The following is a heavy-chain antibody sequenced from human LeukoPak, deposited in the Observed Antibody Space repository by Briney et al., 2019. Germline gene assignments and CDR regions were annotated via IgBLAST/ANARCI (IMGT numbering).Heavy chain of an antibody. D-gene: IGHD3-10*01. CDR1: GFPFSSYS. J-gene: IGHJ6*02. CDR2: ISSSSSYI. Sequence: GGSLRLSCAASGFPFSSYSMNWVRQAPGKGLEWVSSISSSSSYIYYADPVKGRFTISRDNAKNSLYLQMNSLRAEDTAVYYCARDEKLLWFGELTYYYGMDVWGQGTTVTVSS. V-gene: IGHV3-21*01. CDR3: ARDEKLLWFGELTYYYGMDV.